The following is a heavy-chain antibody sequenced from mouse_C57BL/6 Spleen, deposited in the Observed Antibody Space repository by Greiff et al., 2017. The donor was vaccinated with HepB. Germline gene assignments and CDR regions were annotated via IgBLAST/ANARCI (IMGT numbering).Heavy chain of an antibody. CDR1: GYSITSGYY. CDR3: ATSNWDGFAY. J-gene: IGHJ3*01. Sequence: VQLKQSGPGLVKPSQSLSLTCSVTGYSITSGYYWNWIRQFPGNKLEWMGYISYDGSNNYNPSLKNRISITRDTSKNQFSLKLNSVTTEDTATYYCATSNWDGFAYWGQGTLVTVSA. D-gene: IGHD4-1*01. V-gene: IGHV3-6*01. CDR2: ISYDGSN.